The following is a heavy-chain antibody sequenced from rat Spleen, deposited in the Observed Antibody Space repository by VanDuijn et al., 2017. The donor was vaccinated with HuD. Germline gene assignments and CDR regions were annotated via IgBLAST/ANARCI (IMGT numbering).Heavy chain of an antibody. D-gene: IGHD1-11*01. J-gene: IGHJ4*01. Sequence: QIQLQQSGAELAKPGSSVKISCKASGYTFTSYYINWIKQTTGLGLEYIGYINTGSGGTNYNEKFKGKATLTVDKSSSTAFMQLSSLTPDDSAVYYCTREGMDAWGQGASVTVSS. CDR1: GYTFTSYY. CDR2: INTGSGGT. V-gene: IGHV1-43*01. CDR3: TREGMDA.